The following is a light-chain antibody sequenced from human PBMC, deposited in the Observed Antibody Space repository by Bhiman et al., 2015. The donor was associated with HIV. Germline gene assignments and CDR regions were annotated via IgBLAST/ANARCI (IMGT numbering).Light chain of an antibody. J-gene: IGLJ1*01. V-gene: IGLV2-14*03. CDR1: SSDVGGYNY. Sequence: QSALTQPASVSGFPGQSIAISCTGTSSDVGGYNYVSWYQQHPGKAPKLMIYDVSNRPSGVSNRFSGSKSGNTASLTISGLQAEDEADYYCSSYTSSNTYVFASGTKVTVL. CDR2: DVS. CDR3: SSYTSSNTYV.